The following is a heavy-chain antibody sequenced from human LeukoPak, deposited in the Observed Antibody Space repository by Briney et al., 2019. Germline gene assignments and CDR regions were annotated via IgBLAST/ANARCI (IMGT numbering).Heavy chain of an antibody. CDR1: GGTFSSYA. J-gene: IGHJ5*02. D-gene: IGHD3-3*01. CDR2: IIPILGIA. Sequence: ASVKVSCKASGGTFSSYAISWVRQAPRQGLEWMGRIIPILGIANYAQKFQGRVTITADKSTSTAYMEVSSVRAEDTAVYHCARDFLTIFGVVYAHPSYNWFAPWGEGTLVTVSS. V-gene: IGHV1-69*04. CDR3: ARDFLTIFGVVYAHPSYNWFAP.